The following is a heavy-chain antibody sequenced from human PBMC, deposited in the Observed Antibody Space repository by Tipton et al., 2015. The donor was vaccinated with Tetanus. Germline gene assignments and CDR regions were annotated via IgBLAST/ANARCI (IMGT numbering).Heavy chain of an antibody. CDR3: ARGPPGGTDYFDY. Sequence: SLRLSCAASGFTVSSNYMSWVRQAPGKGLEWVSVIYSGGSTYYADSVKGRFTISRDNSKNTLYLQMNSLRAEDTAVYYCARGPPGGTDYFDYWGQGTLVTVSS. V-gene: IGHV3-53*01. CDR1: GFTVSSNY. D-gene: IGHD1-1*01. J-gene: IGHJ4*02. CDR2: IYSGGST.